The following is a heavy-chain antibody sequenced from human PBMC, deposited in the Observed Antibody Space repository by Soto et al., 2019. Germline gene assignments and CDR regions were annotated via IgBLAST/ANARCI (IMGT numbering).Heavy chain of an antibody. D-gene: IGHD3-3*01. J-gene: IGHJ4*02. CDR2: INPNSGGT. CDR1: GYTFTGYY. V-gene: IGHV1-2*04. CDR3: ARVLLSGYYTESHFDY. Sequence: QVQLVQSGAEVKKPGASVKVSCKASGYTFTGYYMHWVRQAPGQGLEWMGWINPNSGGTNYAQKFQGWVTMTRDTSISTAYMELSRLRSDDTAVYYCARVLLSGYYTESHFDYWGQGTLVTVSS.